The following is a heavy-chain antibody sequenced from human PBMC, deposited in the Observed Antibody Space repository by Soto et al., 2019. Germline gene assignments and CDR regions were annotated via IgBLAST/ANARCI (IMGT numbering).Heavy chain of an antibody. CDR2: IYYSGST. D-gene: IGHD3-10*01. CDR1: NGSLSSNC. J-gene: IGHJ4*02. V-gene: IGHV4-59*01. Sequence: PSETLSLTCTVSNGSLSSNCWSWIRQSPGKGLEWIGNIYYSGSTNYNPSLKSRVTMSVDTSKNQFTLKLSSVTAADTGVYFCARSFMVPLEFFDSCGQGTLVTVSS. CDR3: ARSFMVPLEFFDS.